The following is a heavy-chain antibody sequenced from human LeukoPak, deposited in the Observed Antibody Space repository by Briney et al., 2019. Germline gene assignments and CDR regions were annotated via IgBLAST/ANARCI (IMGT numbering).Heavy chain of an antibody. CDR3: ARGPMVRGPDY. Sequence: PGGSLRLSCAASGFTFSSYSMNWVRQAPGKGLEWVSSISSSSNNKYYADSVKVRFTISRDNSKNSLYLQMSSLRAEDTAVYYFARGPMVRGPDYWGQGTLVTVSS. CDR1: GFTFSSYS. D-gene: IGHD3-10*01. J-gene: IGHJ4*02. V-gene: IGHV3-21*01. CDR2: ISSSSNNK.